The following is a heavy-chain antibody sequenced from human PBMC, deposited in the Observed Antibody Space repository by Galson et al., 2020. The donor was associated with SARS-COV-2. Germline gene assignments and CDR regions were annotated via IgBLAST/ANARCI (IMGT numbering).Heavy chain of an antibody. Sequence: GGSLKLSCAASGFTFSSYAMSWVRQAPGKGLEWVSAISGSGGSTYYADSVKGRFTISRDNSKNTLYLQMNSLRAEDTAVYYCAKDWVTYDILTGYSNWGQGTLVTVSS. V-gene: IGHV3-23*01. CDR2: ISGSGGST. J-gene: IGHJ4*02. CDR3: AKDWVTYDILTGYSN. D-gene: IGHD3-9*01. CDR1: GFTFSSYA.